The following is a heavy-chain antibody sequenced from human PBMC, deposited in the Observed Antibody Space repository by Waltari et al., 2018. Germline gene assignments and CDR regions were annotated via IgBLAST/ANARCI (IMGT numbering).Heavy chain of an antibody. CDR1: GGSISSRDYY. CDR2: IYYSGST. CDR3: AREVTGTDENWFDP. V-gene: IGHV4-30-4*08. J-gene: IGHJ5*02. Sequence: QVQLQESGPGLVKPSQTLSLPCTVSGGSISSRDYYWSWIRQPPGKGLELIGYIYYSGSTYYNPSLKSRVTISVDTSKNQFSLKLSSVTAADTAVYYCAREVTGTDENWFDPWGQGTLVTVSS. D-gene: IGHD1-20*01.